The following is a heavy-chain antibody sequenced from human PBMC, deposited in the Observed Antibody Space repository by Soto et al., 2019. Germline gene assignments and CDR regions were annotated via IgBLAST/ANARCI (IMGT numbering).Heavy chain of an antibody. J-gene: IGHJ6*02. CDR2: IFYSGTT. D-gene: IGHD1-1*01. V-gene: IGHV4-30-4*01. CDR3: ARDLWVEPELYYYGMDV. Sequence: SETLYLTCTVSGDSISSADYYWSWIRQTPGKGLEWIGHIFYSGTTYYNPSLKSRLTISVDTSKNHFSLRLTSVTAADTAVYYCARDLWVEPELYYYGMDVWGQGTTVT. CDR1: GDSISSADYY.